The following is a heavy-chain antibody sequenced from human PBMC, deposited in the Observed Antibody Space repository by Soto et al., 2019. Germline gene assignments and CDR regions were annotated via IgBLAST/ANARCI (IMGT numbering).Heavy chain of an antibody. J-gene: IGHJ3*02. D-gene: IGHD2-8*01. V-gene: IGHV4-59*01. Sequence: SETLSLNCTVSGGSISSYYWSWIRQPPGKGLEWIGYIYYRGSTNYNPSLKSLVTISVDTSKNQFSLKLSSVTAPDTAVYYCARDNDDAIDIWGQGTMVTVSS. CDR1: GGSISSYY. CDR2: IYYRGST. CDR3: ARDNDDAIDI.